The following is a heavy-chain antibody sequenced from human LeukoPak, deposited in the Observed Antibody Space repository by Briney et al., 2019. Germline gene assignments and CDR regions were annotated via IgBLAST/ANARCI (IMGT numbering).Heavy chain of an antibody. CDR2: ISYDGSNK. CDR1: GFTFSSYA. Sequence: HPGGSLRLSCAASGFTFSSYAMHWVRQAPGKGLEWVAVISYDGSNKYYADSVKGRFTISRDNSKNTLYLQMNSLRAEDTAVYYCARDGFVYWGQGTLVTVSS. V-gene: IGHV3-30-3*01. J-gene: IGHJ4*02. CDR3: ARDGFVY.